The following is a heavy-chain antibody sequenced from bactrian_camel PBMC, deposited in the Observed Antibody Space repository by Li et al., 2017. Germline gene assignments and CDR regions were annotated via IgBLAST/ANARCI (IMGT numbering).Heavy chain of an antibody. CDR2: IYTGSGNT. J-gene: IGHJ4*01. D-gene: IGHD6*01. V-gene: IGHV3S1*01. CDR3: AKAEYGGSSYKL. CDR1: GYNFSNNC. Sequence: VQLVESGGGLVQPGGSLRLSCAASGYNFSNNCMGWFRQAPGKEREGVARIYTGSGNTYYADSVKGRFTISRDNAKNTLYLQMNSLKTEDTAVYYCAKAEYGGSSYKLWGQGTQVTVS.